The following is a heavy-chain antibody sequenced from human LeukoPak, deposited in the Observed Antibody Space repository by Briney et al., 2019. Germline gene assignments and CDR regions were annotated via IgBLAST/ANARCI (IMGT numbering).Heavy chain of an antibody. CDR1: RYTFTSYG. CDR3: ARDSGKTTGTTLDAFDI. J-gene: IGHJ3*02. D-gene: IGHD1-7*01. Sequence: ASVKVSCKASRYTFTSYGISWVRQAPGQGLEWMGWISAYNGNTNYAQKLHGRVTMNTDTSTSTAYMELRSLRSDDTAVYYCARDSGKTTGTTLDAFDIWGQGTMVTVSS. V-gene: IGHV1-18*01. CDR2: ISAYNGNT.